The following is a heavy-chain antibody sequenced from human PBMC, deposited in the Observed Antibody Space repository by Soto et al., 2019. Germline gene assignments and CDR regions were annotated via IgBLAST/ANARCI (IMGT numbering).Heavy chain of an antibody. CDR3: ARIPQDCNKTSCYYADH. CDR2: MYPGDSDT. Sequence: GESLKISCRGSGYDFNTNWFGWVRQLPGRGLEWVGIMYPGDSDTRYNPSLQGHVTLSVDVTVSTAFLQWRSLETSDTGMYFCARIPQDCNKTSCYYADHWGQGTQVTVSS. J-gene: IGHJ4*02. V-gene: IGHV5-51*01. CDR1: GYDFNTNW. D-gene: IGHD3-3*01.